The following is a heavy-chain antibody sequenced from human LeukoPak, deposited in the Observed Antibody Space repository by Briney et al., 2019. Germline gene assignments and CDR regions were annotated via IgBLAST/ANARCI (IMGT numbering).Heavy chain of an antibody. CDR1: GFTFSSYG. J-gene: IGHJ4*02. CDR2: INSDGSST. Sequence: GGSLRLSCAASGFTFSSYGMHRVRQAPGKGLVWVSRINSDGSSTNYADSVKGRFTISRDNAKNTLYLQMNSLRAEDTAVYYCASLKAVAGTTDYWGQGTLVTVSS. CDR3: ASLKAVAGTTDY. D-gene: IGHD6-19*01. V-gene: IGHV3-74*01.